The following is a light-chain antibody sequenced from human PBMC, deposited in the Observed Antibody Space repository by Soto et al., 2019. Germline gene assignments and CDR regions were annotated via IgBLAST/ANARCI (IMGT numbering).Light chain of an antibody. CDR1: ISNIGKDT. CDR3: STWDDSLKGWV. V-gene: IGLV1-44*01. J-gene: IGLJ3*02. CDR2: NDD. Sequence: QSVLTQPHSVSGTPGLRVHISCSGGISNIGKDTVNWYQQLPGTAPKLLMFNDDKRPSGVPDRFAGSRSGTSASLAISGLQSDDEAVYFCSTWDDSLKGWVFVGGTKVTVL.